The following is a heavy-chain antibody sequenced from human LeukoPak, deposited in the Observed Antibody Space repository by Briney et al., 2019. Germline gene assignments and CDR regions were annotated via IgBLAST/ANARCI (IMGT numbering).Heavy chain of an antibody. CDR2: IYYSGTT. Sequence: PSETLSLTCTVSSGSISSSHYYWDWIRQPPGKGLEWIGTIYYSGTTYYNPSLESRATISVDASKNQFYLMLNSVTAADTAVYYCARQISGYYYYYIDVWGKGTTVTVSS. D-gene: IGHD3-3*01. CDR1: SGSISSSHYY. J-gene: IGHJ6*03. V-gene: IGHV4-39*01. CDR3: ARQISGYYYYYIDV.